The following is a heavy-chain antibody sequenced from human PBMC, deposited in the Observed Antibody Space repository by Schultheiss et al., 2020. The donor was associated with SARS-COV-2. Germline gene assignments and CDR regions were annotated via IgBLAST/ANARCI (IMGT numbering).Heavy chain of an antibody. Sequence: SETLSLTCTVSGGSISSGGYYWSWIRQHPGKGLEWIGYIYYSGSTNYNPSLKSRVTISVDTSKNQFSLKLSSVTAADTAVYYCARDGYYDSSGYYPIDAFDIWGQGTMVTVSS. CDR2: IYYSGST. V-gene: IGHV4-61*08. CDR1: GGSISSGGYY. J-gene: IGHJ3*02. D-gene: IGHD3-22*01. CDR3: ARDGYYDSSGYYPIDAFDI.